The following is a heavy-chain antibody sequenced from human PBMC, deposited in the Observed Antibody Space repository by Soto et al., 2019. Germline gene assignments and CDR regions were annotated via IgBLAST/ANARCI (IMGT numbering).Heavy chain of an antibody. CDR2: MYFGGSF. Sequence: QMQLQASGPGLVKPSETLSLTCNVSGASVSHGYWSWIRQPPGKGLEWIGFMYFGGSFNYNPSLTVRAAIXGXTXXNQFSMKLTSVTASDTAVYYCARSYYDSTGFAVDPWGQGTLVTVSS. CDR1: GASVSHGY. V-gene: IGHV4-59*02. J-gene: IGHJ5*02. CDR3: ARSYYDSTGFAVDP. D-gene: IGHD3-22*01.